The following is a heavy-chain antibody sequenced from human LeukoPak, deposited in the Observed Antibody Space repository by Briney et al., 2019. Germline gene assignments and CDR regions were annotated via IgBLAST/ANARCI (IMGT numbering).Heavy chain of an antibody. CDR3: ARRITGTTSDSFDY. CDR2: ISYTGST. V-gene: IGHV4-39*01. CDR1: GASISSNSYY. Sequence: PSETLSLTCSVSGASISSNSYYWGWIRRPPGKGLEWIGSISYTGSTYYNPSLKSRVTISVDASKNQFSLKVSSVTAADTAVYYCARRITGTTSDSFDYWGQGTLVTVSS. J-gene: IGHJ4*02. D-gene: IGHD1-20*01.